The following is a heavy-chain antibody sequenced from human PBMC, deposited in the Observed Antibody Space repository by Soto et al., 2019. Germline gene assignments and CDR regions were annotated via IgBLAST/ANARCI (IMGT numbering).Heavy chain of an antibody. V-gene: IGHV3-74*01. D-gene: IGHD1-20*01. CDR2: IKSDATYR. CDR3: VRDSGAYNLDY. J-gene: IGHJ4*02. Sequence: EVQLVESGGGLVQPGGSPRLSCVASGFTFSSHWMHWVRRTPGTGLACVARIKSDATYRDYGDSVQGRFTISRDNARNTLYLHMNNLRADDTAVYFCVRDSGAYNLDYWGQGTLVTVSS. CDR1: GFTFSSHW.